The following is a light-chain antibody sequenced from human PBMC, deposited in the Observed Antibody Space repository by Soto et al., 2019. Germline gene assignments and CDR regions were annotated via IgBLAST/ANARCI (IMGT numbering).Light chain of an antibody. CDR3: QQNYNTPWT. V-gene: IGKV1-39*01. CDR2: AAS. J-gene: IGKJ1*01. Sequence: DIQMTQSPSSLSASVGDRVTITCRASQSISTYLNWYQQKPGKAPKLLIYAASSLQSGVPSGFSGSGSGTDFTLTISSLQPEDYATYYFQQNYNTPWTFGQGTKVEIK. CDR1: QSISTY.